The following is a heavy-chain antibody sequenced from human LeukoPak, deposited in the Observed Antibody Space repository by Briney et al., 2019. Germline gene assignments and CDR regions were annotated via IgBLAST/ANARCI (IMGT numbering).Heavy chain of an antibody. D-gene: IGHD6-13*01. Sequence: GASVKVSCKASGYTFTSYYMHWVRQAPGQGLEWMGIINPSGGSTSYAQKFQGRVTMTRDTSTSTVCMELSSLRSEETAVYYCATMLHPPRGIAAAGTFGGSHPWGQGTLVTVSS. J-gene: IGHJ5*02. CDR2: INPSGGST. V-gene: IGHV1-46*01. CDR1: GYTFTSYY. CDR3: ATMLHPPRGIAAAGTFGGSHP.